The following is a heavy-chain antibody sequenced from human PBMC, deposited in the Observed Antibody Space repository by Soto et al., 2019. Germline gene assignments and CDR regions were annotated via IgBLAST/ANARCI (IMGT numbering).Heavy chain of an antibody. CDR1: GYTFTSYG. CDR3: ARGNRWAAIQIGSGYGMDV. J-gene: IGHJ6*02. V-gene: IGHV1-18*01. Sequence: ASVKVSCKASGYTFTSYGISWVRQAPGQGLEWMGWISAYNGNTNYAQKLQGRVTMTTDTSTSTAYMERRSLRSDDTAVYYCARGNRWAAIQIGSGYGMDVWGQGTTVTVSS. D-gene: IGHD3-10*01. CDR2: ISAYNGNT.